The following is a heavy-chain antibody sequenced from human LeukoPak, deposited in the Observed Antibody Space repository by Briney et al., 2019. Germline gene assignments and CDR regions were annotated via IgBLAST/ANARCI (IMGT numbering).Heavy chain of an antibody. D-gene: IGHD4-17*01. J-gene: IGHJ4*02. V-gene: IGHV3-23*01. Sequence: PGGSLRLSCAASRFTFSSYAMSWVRQAPGKGLEWVSAISGRGGSTYYADSVKGRFTISRDNSKNTLYLQMNSLRAEDTAVYYCAKLRDYGGPSYFDYWGQGTLVTVSS. CDR2: ISGRGGST. CDR1: RFTFSSYA. CDR3: AKLRDYGGPSYFDY.